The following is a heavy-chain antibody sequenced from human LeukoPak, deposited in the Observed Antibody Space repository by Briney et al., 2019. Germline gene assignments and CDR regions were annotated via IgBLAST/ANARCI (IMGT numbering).Heavy chain of an antibody. V-gene: IGHV1-2*02. CDR1: GYTFTGYY. J-gene: IGHJ4*02. Sequence: ASVKVSCKASGYTFTGYYMHWVRQAPGQGLEWMGWINPNSGGTNYAQKFQGRVTMTRDTSISTAYMELSRLRSDDTAVYYCARVGRDGYNLGPLAIYYFDYWGQGTLVTVSS. D-gene: IGHD5-24*01. CDR2: INPNSGGT. CDR3: ARVGRDGYNLGPLAIYYFDY.